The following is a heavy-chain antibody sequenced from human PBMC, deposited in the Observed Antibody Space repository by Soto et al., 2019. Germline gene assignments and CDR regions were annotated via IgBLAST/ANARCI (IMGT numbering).Heavy chain of an antibody. D-gene: IGHD3-3*01. CDR3: ARGIFVSYDFWSGYPQTRGFDY. Sequence: GGSLRLSCAASGFTFSSYSMNWVRQAPGKGLEWVSYISSSSSTIYYADSVKGRFTISRDNAKNSLYLQMNSLRAEETAVYYCARGIFVSYDFWSGYPQTRGFDYWGQGTLVTVSS. J-gene: IGHJ4*02. CDR2: ISSSSSTI. CDR1: GFTFSSYS. V-gene: IGHV3-48*01.